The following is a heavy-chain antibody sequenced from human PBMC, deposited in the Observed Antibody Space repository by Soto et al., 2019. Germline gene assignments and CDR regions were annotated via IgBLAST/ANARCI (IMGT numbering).Heavy chain of an antibody. CDR2: IYYTGSS. V-gene: IGHV4-31*03. Sequence: QVQLQESGPGLVKTSQTLSLTCTVSGGSTGSGGYYWSWIRQHPGKGLEWIGYIYYTGSSYYSPSLKSRASISVDTSKNQFSLNLDSVTTADTAVYYCARADYGDRGLAFDSWGQGILVTVSS. D-gene: IGHD4-17*01. CDR3: ARADYGDRGLAFDS. J-gene: IGHJ4*02. CDR1: GGSTGSGGYY.